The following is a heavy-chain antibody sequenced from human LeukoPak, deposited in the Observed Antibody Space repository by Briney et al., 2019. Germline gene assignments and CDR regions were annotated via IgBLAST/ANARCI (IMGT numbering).Heavy chain of an antibody. CDR2: INTDGNIT. CDR1: GFTFSSYW. D-gene: IGHD1-26*01. Sequence: PGGSPRLSCAASGFTFSSYWMHWVRQAPGKGLVWVSRINTDGNITTYADSVKGRFTISRDNAKNALYLQINSLRADDTAVYYCAREFSGSSSRHFDYWGQGTLATVSS. V-gene: IGHV3-74*01. J-gene: IGHJ4*02. CDR3: AREFSGSSSRHFDY.